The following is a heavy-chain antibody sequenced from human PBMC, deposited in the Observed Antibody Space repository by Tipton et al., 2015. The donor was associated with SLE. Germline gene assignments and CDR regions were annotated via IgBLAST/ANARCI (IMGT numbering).Heavy chain of an antibody. CDR1: GFSPSHYW. CDR2: INQDENGQ. CDR3: ARDRFSVAERDLDN. D-gene: IGHD2/OR15-2a*01. J-gene: IGHJ4*02. Sequence: GSLRLSCAASGFSPSHYWITWVRQATGKGLEWVDNINQDENGQNYVDSVRGRFTISRDNTKNSLYLQMSSLRAEDTAVYYCARDRFSVAERDLDNWGQGTLVTVSS. V-gene: IGHV3-7*01.